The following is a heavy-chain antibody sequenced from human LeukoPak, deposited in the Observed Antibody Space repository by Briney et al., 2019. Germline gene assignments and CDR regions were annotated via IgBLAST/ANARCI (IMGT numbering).Heavy chain of an antibody. J-gene: IGHJ4*02. CDR2: INSDGSST. V-gene: IGHV3-74*01. CDR3: AREVRGYYFDY. Sequence: PGGSLRLSCAASGFTFSSYWMHWVRQAPGKGLVWVSRINSDGSSTSYADSVKGRFTISRDNAKNTVFLQMNSLRAEDTAVYYCAREVRGYYFDYWGQGTLVTVSS. CDR1: GFTFSSYW. D-gene: IGHD3-22*01.